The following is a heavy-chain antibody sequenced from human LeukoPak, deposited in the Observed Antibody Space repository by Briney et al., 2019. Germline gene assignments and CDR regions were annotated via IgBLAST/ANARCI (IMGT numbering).Heavy chain of an antibody. V-gene: IGHV1-69*04. J-gene: IGHJ5*02. Sequence: GASVKVSCKASGYTFTTYAISWVRQAPGQGLEWMGRIIPILGIANYAQKFQGRVTITADKSTSTAYMELSSLRSEDTAVYYCARDRRAQPLMDPWGQGTLVTVSS. CDR3: ARDRRAQPLMDP. CDR2: IIPILGIA. D-gene: IGHD6-13*01. CDR1: GYTFTTYA.